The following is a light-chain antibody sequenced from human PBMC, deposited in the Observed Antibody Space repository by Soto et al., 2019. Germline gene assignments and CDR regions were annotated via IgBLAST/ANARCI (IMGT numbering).Light chain of an antibody. Sequence: DIQMTQSPSTLSASVGDRVTITCWASQSIGTWLAWYQQKPGQAPNLLIYDASTLESGVPLRFSGSGSGTEFTLTISSLQPGDVATYYCQHYNNYPWTFGQGTKVDIK. CDR3: QHYNNYPWT. V-gene: IGKV1-5*01. CDR1: QSIGTW. J-gene: IGKJ1*01. CDR2: DAS.